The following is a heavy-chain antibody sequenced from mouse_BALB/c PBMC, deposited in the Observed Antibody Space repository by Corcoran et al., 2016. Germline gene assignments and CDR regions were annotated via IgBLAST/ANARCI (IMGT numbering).Heavy chain of an antibody. D-gene: IGHD1-1*01. Sequence: EVQLQQSGPELVKPGASVKISCKASGYTFTDYNMHWVKQSHGKSLEWIGYISCYNGATSYNQKFKGKATFTVDTSSSTAYMQFNSLTSEDSAVYYCARDGGSSYDWYFDVWGAGTTVTVSS. CDR2: ISCYNGAT. CDR1: GYTFTDYN. J-gene: IGHJ1*01. CDR3: ARDGGSSYDWYFDV. V-gene: IGHV1S29*02.